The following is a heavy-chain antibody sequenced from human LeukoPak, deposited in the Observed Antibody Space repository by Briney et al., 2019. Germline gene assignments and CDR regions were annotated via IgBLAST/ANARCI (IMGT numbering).Heavy chain of an antibody. V-gene: IGHV1-8*02. CDR3: ARGEDIVGNWFDP. CDR2: MNPNSGNT. D-gene: IGHD2-15*01. CDR1: GYTFTGYY. J-gene: IGHJ5*02. Sequence: GASVKVSCKASGYTFTGYYMHWVRQAPGQGLEWMGWMNPNSGNTGYAQKFQGRVTMTRNTSISTAYMELSSLRSEDTAVYYCARGEDIVGNWFDPWGQGTLVTVSS.